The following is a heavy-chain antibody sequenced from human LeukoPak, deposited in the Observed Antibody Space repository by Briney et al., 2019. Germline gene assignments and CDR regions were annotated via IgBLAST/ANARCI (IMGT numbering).Heavy chain of an antibody. CDR2: IYPGDSDT. J-gene: IGHJ4*02. CDR1: GYSFTSYW. V-gene: IGHV5-51*01. CDR3: ARETAGTFHFDF. D-gene: IGHD6-13*01. Sequence: GESLKISCKGSGYSFTSYWIGRVRQMPGKAPEWMGIIYPGDSDTRYSPSFQGQVTISADKSIRTAYLQWSSLKASDTAIYYCARETAGTFHFDFWGQGTLVTVSS.